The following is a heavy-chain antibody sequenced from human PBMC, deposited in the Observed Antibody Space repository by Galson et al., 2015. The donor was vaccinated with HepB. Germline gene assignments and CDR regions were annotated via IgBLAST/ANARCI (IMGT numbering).Heavy chain of an antibody. Sequence: SETLSLTCTVSGGSISSYYWSWTRQPPGKGLEWIGYIYYSGNTNYNPSLKSRVTISVDTSKNQFFLKLSSVTAADTAQYYCARTDGYNYRVYYFDYWGQGTLVTVSS. CDR3: ARTDGYNYRVYYFDY. V-gene: IGHV4-59*01. D-gene: IGHD5-24*01. CDR2: IYYSGNT. J-gene: IGHJ4*02. CDR1: GGSISSYY.